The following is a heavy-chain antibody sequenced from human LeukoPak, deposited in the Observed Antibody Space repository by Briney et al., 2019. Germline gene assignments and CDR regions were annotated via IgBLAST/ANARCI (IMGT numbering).Heavy chain of an antibody. CDR1: GGSISSGGYY. J-gene: IGHJ4*02. D-gene: IGHD3-22*01. CDR2: IYYSGGT. Sequence: SETLSLTCTVSGGSISSGGYYWSWIRQHPGKGLEWIGYIYYSGGTYYNPSLKSRVTISVDTSKNQFSLKLSSVTAADTAVYYCARDSSGYYERGSHFDYRGQGTLVTVSS. V-gene: IGHV4-31*03. CDR3: ARDSSGYYERGSHFDY.